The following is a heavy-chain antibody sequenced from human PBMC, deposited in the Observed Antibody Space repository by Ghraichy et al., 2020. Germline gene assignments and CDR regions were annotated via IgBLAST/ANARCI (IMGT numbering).Heavy chain of an antibody. D-gene: IGHD4-17*01. CDR3: AREYGDYVGIDY. J-gene: IGHJ4*02. Sequence: LSLTCAASGFTFSSYSMNWVRQAPGKGLEWVSSISSSSSYIYYADSVKGRFTISRDNAKNSLYLQMNSLRAEDTAVYYCAREYGDYVGIDYWGQGTLVTVSS. CDR2: ISSSSSYI. CDR1: GFTFSSYS. V-gene: IGHV3-21*01.